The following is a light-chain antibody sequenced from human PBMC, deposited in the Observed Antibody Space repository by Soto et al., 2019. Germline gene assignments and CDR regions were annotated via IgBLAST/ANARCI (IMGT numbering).Light chain of an antibody. J-gene: IGKJ4*01. V-gene: IGKV3-15*01. CDR1: QSISSN. CDR2: GAS. CDR3: QQYQDWPPLT. Sequence: EIVMTQSPATLSVSPGERATLSCRASQSISSNLAWYQQKPGQAPRLLIIGASTRSTAIPARFSGSGSGTEFTLTISSLQSEGSAVYYCQQYQDWPPLTFGGGTKVEIK.